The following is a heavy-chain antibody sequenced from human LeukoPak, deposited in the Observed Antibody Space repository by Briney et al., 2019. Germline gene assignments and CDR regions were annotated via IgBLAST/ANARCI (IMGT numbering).Heavy chain of an antibody. D-gene: IGHD1-1*01. CDR2: LDPEDGER. V-gene: IGHV1-24*01. CDR3: ALDRARLFRYFDI. CDR1: GYSLTDFP. J-gene: IGHJ2*01. Sequence: ASVKVSCKVSGYSLTDFPIQWLRQAPGKGLEWVGGLDPEDGERRYAQKFQGRVTMTDDTSTDTVYMELSSLRSEDTAIYYCALDRARLFRYFDIWGRGTLVTVSS.